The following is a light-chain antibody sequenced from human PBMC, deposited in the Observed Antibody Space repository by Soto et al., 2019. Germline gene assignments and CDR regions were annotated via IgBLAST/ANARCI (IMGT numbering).Light chain of an antibody. J-gene: IGKJ4*01. Sequence: DIQMTQSPSSLSASVGDRVTITCRASQGISSWLAWYQQKPEKAPKSLIYAESSLQSVGPSRVSGSGSGTDFTLTISSLQNEDFATYYCQQYNTYPITFGGGTKVEIK. CDR1: QGISSW. V-gene: IGKV1D-16*01. CDR3: QQYNTYPIT. CDR2: AES.